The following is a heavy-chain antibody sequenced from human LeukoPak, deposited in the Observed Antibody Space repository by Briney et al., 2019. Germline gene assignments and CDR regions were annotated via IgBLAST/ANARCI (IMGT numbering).Heavy chain of an antibody. D-gene: IGHD3-22*01. J-gene: IGHJ4*02. CDR3: ATPSGSYFGYYYFHW. CDR1: GYRFSDYY. CDR2: VNPKNGET. V-gene: IGHV1-69-2*01. Sequence: GATVRIPCKASGYRFSDYYIHWVQQAPGKGLEWMGRVNPKNGETMYVGKLLGRISISADTSTDTVYMELSSLRSEDTAVYYCATPSGSYFGYYYFHWWGQGTLVTVSS.